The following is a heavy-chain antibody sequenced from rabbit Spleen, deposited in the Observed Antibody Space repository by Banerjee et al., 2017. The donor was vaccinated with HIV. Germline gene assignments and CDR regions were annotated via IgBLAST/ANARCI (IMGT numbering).Heavy chain of an antibody. V-gene: IGHV1S7*01. D-gene: IGHD8-1*01. Sequence: QLEESGGDLVKPEGSLTLTCKASGFTLSSYYMNWVRQAPGKGLEWIGYIDPFFGTTYYASWVNGRFTISSHNAQNTLYLQLNSLTVADTATYFCARDAGSGHYIDAYFDLWGPGTLVTVS. CDR1: GFTLSSYY. CDR2: IDPFFGTT. J-gene: IGHJ4*01. CDR3: ARDAGSGHYIDAYFDL.